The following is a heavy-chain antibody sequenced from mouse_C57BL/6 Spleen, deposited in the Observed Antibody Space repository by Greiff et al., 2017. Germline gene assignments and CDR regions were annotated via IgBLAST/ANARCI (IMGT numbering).Heavy chain of an antibody. V-gene: IGHV5-9*01. CDR3: ARHIYYDGSSLHGYFDV. CDR2: ISGGGGNT. D-gene: IGHD1-1*01. J-gene: IGHJ1*03. Sequence: EVKLVESGGGLVKPGGSLKLSCAASGFTFSSYTMSWVRQTPEKRLEWVATISGGGGNTYYPDSVKGRFTISRDNAKSTLYLQVSSLRSEDTALYYCARHIYYDGSSLHGYFDVWGTGTTVTVSS. CDR1: GFTFSSYT.